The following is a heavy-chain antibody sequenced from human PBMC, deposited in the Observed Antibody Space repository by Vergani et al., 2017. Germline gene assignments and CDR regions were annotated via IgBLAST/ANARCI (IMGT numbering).Heavy chain of an antibody. J-gene: IGHJ4*02. Sequence: QVTLKESGPTLVKPTQTLTLTCTFSGFSLSTSGVGVGWIRQPPGKALEWLALIYWDDDKRYSPSLKSRLTITKDTSKHQLVLTMTNMDPVDTATYYCARYSGYEAFDYWGQGTLVTVSS. CDR3: ARYSGYEAFDY. V-gene: IGHV2-5*02. D-gene: IGHD5-12*01. CDR2: IYWDDDK. CDR1: GFSLSTSGVG.